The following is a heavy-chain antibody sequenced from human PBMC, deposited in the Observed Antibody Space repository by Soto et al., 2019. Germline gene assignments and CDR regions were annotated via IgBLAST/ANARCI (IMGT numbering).Heavy chain of an antibody. CDR1: GYTFTGYD. J-gene: IGHJ3*02. CDR3: ARVQSQLGLAAPRDACDI. Sequence: ASGKVSCKASGYTFTGYDMHWVRQAPGRGLEWMGWINPNSGGTNYAQKFQGWVTMTRDTSISTAYMELSRLRSDDTAVYYCARVQSQLGLAAPRDACDIPAQRTTVPVS. CDR2: INPNSGGT. V-gene: IGHV1-2*04. D-gene: IGHD3-3*02.